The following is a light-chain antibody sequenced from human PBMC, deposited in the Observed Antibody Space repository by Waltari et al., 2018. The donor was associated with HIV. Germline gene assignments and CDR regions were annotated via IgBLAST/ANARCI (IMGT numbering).Light chain of an antibody. Sequence: DIVMSQSPDSLAVSLGERAIINCKSSQSVLYNSNNKNYLAWYQQKPGQPPHLLIYWASTRESGVPGRFSGSGSGTDFTLTISSLQAEDVAVYYCQQYFTTPWTFGQGTKLEIK. CDR3: QQYFTTPWT. CDR2: WAS. J-gene: IGKJ2*02. V-gene: IGKV4-1*01. CDR1: QSVLYNSNNKNY.